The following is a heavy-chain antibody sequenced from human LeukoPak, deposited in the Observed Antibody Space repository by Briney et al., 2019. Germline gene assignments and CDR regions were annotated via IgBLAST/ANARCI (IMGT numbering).Heavy chain of an antibody. CDR2: INPNSGGT. D-gene: IGHD4-17*01. Sequence: ASVKVSCKASGYTFTGYYMHWVRQAPGQGLEWMGWINPNSGGTNYAQKFQGWVTMTRDTSISTAYMELSRLRSDDTAVYYCARAGPLRSEGPFDYWGQGTLVTVSS. CDR1: GYTFTGYY. J-gene: IGHJ4*02. V-gene: IGHV1-2*04. CDR3: ARAGPLRSEGPFDY.